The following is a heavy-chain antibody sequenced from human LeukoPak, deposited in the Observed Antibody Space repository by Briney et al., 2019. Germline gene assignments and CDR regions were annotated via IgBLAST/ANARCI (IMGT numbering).Heavy chain of an antibody. J-gene: IGHJ4*02. Sequence: SETLSLTCTVSGGSISSSSYYWGWIRQPPGKGLEWIGSIYNSGSTYDNPSLKSRVTISVDTSKNQFSLKLSSVTAADTAVYYCASLTYYYDSSGYYTLRDYWGQGTLVSVSS. CDR2: IYNSGST. D-gene: IGHD3-22*01. CDR1: GGSISSSSYY. V-gene: IGHV4-39*01. CDR3: ASLTYYYDSSGYYTLRDY.